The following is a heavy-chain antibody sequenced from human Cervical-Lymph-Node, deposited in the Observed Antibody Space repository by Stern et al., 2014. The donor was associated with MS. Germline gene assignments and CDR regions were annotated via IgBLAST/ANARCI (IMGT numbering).Heavy chain of an antibody. D-gene: IGHD3-10*01. J-gene: IGHJ4*02. CDR1: GGSVSSGSHY. CDR3: ARWAYFGGSSFDH. CDR2: ISYSGST. V-gene: IGHV4-61*01. Sequence: VQLQESGPGLVKPSETMSLTCNVSGGSVSSGSHYWSWIRQPPGKGMEWIGYISYSGSTNFSPSLKSRVTMSVDLSKNQFSLKLRSVTAADTAVYYCARWAYFGGSSFDHWGQGALVTVSS.